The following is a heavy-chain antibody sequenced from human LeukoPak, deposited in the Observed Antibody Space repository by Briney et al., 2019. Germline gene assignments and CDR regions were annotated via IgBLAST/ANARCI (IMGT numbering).Heavy chain of an antibody. V-gene: IGHV3-74*01. J-gene: IGHJ6*02. CDR2: IIGDGTAT. CDR1: GFTFSSYW. CDR3: AKDLK. Sequence: PGGSLRLSSAASGFTFSSYWMHWARQAPGKGLVWVSRIIGDGTATDYADSVKGRFTISRDNAKNTVYLQMNSLRAEDTAVYYCAKDLKRGQGTTVTVSS.